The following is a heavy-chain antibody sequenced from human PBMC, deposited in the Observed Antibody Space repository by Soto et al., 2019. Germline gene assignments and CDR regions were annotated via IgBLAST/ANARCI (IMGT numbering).Heavy chain of an antibody. CDR1: GFTFSSYA. Sequence: VQLVESGGGVVQPGRSLRLSCAASGFTFSSYAMHWVRQAPGKGLEWVAVISYDGSNKYYADSVKGRFTISRDNSKNTLYLQMNSLRAEDTAVYYCARVKAVYSTPRDYWGQGTLVTVSS. CDR3: ARVKAVYSTPRDY. D-gene: IGHD4-4*01. J-gene: IGHJ4*02. V-gene: IGHV3-30-3*01. CDR2: ISYDGSNK.